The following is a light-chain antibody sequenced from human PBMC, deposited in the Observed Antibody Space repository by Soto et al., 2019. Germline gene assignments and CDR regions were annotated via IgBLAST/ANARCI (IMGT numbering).Light chain of an antibody. CDR2: KAS. J-gene: IGKJ1*01. Sequence: DIQMTQSPSTLPSSVGDRVTLACRASQTISSWLAWYQQKPGKAPKLLIYKASTLNSGVPSRFSGSGSGTEFTLTISSLQPDDFATYYCQHYNSYSEACGQGTKV. V-gene: IGKV1-5*03. CDR3: QHYNSYSEA. CDR1: QTISSW.